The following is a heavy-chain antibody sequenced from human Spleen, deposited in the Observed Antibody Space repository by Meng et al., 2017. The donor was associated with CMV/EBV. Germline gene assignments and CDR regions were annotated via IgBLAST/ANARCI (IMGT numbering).Heavy chain of an antibody. D-gene: IGHD1-26*01. CDR2: INPNSGGT. Sequence: CKASGYTFTGYYMHWVRQAPGQGLEWMGWINPNSGGTNYAQKFQGRVTMTRDTSINTAYMELSSLRSEDAAVYYCASGGEKGSYTDYWGQGTLVTVSS. J-gene: IGHJ4*02. CDR3: ASGGEKGSYTDY. V-gene: IGHV1-2*02. CDR1: GYTFTGYY.